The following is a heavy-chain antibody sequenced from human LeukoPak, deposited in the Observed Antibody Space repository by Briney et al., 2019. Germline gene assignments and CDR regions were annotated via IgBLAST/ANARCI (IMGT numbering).Heavy chain of an antibody. J-gene: IGHJ3*02. V-gene: IGHV4-38-2*01. CDR1: GYSISSGYY. CDR3: ASVKGEMATTNAFDI. D-gene: IGHD5-24*01. CDR2: IYHSGST. Sequence: SETLSLTCAVSGYSISSGYYWGWIRQPPGKGLEWIGSIYHSGSTYYNPSLKSRVTISVDTSKNQFSLKLSSVTAADTAVYYCASVKGEMATTNAFDIWGQGTMVTVSS.